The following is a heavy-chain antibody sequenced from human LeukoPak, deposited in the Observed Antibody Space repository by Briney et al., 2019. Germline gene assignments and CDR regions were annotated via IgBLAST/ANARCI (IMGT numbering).Heavy chain of an antibody. Sequence: GGSLRLSCAASGFTFSSYSMNWVRQAPGKVLEWVSSISSSSSYIYYADSVKGRFTISRDNAKNSLYLQMNSLRAEDTAVYYCARDHEGYGYAPFDPWGQGTLVTVSS. J-gene: IGHJ5*02. CDR3: ARDHEGYGYAPFDP. D-gene: IGHD5-18*01. CDR2: ISSSSSYI. CDR1: GFTFSSYS. V-gene: IGHV3-21*01.